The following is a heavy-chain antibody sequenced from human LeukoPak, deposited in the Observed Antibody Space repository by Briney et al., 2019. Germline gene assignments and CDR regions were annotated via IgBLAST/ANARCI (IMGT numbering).Heavy chain of an antibody. Sequence: SETLSPTCRVYDGSFTDYGWTWIRQSPGKGLEWIGEINDYTGDTKYTRSLNSRVSISLEKSKNQFSLELRSVTAADTAVYYRARGRIAKIVVVHSFSYGMDVWGQGTTVAVSS. CDR3: ARGRIAKIVVVHSFSYGMDV. V-gene: IGHV4-34*01. D-gene: IGHD3-22*01. J-gene: IGHJ6*02. CDR1: DGSFTDYG. CDR2: INDYTGDT.